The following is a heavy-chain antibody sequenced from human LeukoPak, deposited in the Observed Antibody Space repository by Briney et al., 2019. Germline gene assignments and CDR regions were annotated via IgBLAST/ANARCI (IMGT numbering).Heavy chain of an antibody. CDR2: INPNSGGT. CDR1: GYTFTGYY. CDR3: ARDHSSSWYPNYYYYYMDV. J-gene: IGHJ6*03. Sequence: ASVKVSCKASGYTFTGYYMHWVRQAPGQGLEWMGWINPNSGGTNYAQKLQGRVTMTRDTSISTAYMELRRLSSDDTAVYYCARDHSSSWYPNYYYYYMDVWGKGTTVTISS. V-gene: IGHV1-2*02. D-gene: IGHD6-13*01.